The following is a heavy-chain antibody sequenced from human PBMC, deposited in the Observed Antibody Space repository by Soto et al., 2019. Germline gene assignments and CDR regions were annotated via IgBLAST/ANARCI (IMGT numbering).Heavy chain of an antibody. D-gene: IGHD1-7*01. V-gene: IGHV1-18*01. Sequence: QVQLVQSGTEVRKPGASVKVSCKASGYTFTSYGINWVRQAPGQGLEWMGWISGYSGNTDYVQRLQDRVTMTTDTSTRTAYMDLRNLRSDDSAVYYCARTDLKLRGLDYWGQGTLVTVSS. CDR1: GYTFTSYG. CDR3: ARTDLKLRGLDY. J-gene: IGHJ4*02. CDR2: ISGYSGNT.